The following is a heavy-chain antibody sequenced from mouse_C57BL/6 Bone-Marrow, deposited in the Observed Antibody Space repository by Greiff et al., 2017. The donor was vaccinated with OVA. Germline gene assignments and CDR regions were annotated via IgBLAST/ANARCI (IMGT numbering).Heavy chain of an antibody. Sequence: EVMLVESGGDLVKPGGSLTLSCAVSGFTFSSYGMSWVRQTPDKRLEWVATISSGGSYTYYPASVNGRFTISRDNAKNTLYLQMSSLKSEDTAMYYCARHGDYGSFVDYWGQGTTLTVSS. CDR2: ISSGGSYT. V-gene: IGHV5-6*01. CDR1: GFTFSSYG. D-gene: IGHD1-1*01. CDR3: ARHGDYGSFVDY. J-gene: IGHJ2*01.